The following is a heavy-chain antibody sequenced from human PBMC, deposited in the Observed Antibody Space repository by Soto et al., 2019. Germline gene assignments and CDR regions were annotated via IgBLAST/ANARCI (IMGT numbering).Heavy chain of an antibody. CDR1: GFTFDTYA. CDR2: IWGDGSRK. CDR3: VRDRDPMNREVIMTIGHLRL. V-gene: IGHV3-33*01. Sequence: QVQLAESGGGVVQPGKSLRLSCEASGFTFDTYAMHWVRQAPGKGLEWVALIWGDGSRKEYLESVRGRFTISRDNSKNTLYLQMNSLRAEDTALYYCVRDRDPMNREVIMTIGHLRLWGRGALVSVST. J-gene: IGHJ2*01. D-gene: IGHD3-10*01.